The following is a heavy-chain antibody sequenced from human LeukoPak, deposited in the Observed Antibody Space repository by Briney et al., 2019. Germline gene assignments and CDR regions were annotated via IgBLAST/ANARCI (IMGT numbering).Heavy chain of an antibody. CDR3: ARAPSRSGSSYYFDY. J-gene: IGHJ4*02. V-gene: IGHV3-11*06. CDR2: IDGSSSRT. CDR1: GFIFSDYY. D-gene: IGHD1-26*01. Sequence: GGSLRLSCAASGFIFSDYYMAWMRQAPGKGLEWVSYIDGSSSRTKYADSVQGRFTISRDNAKNSLYLQMNGLRAEDTAVYYCARAPSRSGSSYYFDYWGQGTLVTVSS.